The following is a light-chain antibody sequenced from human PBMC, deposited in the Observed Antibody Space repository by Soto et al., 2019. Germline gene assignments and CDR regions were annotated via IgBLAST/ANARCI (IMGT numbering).Light chain of an antibody. CDR3: QQYGSSPLT. CDR1: QSIKNSY. J-gene: IGKJ4*01. CDR2: GAS. V-gene: IGKV3-20*01. Sequence: IVLTQSPGTLSLSPGERATLSCRASQSIKNSYLAWYQQKPGQAPRLLTYGASSRASGIPDRFSGSGSGAAFTLTISRLEPEDFAVYYCQQYGSSPLTFGGGTKVEI.